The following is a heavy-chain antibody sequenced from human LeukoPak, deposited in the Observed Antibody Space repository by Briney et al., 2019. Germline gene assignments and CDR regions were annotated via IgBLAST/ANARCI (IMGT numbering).Heavy chain of an antibody. J-gene: IGHJ4*02. D-gene: IGHD3-16*01. V-gene: IGHV3-20*04. CDR2: INWNGGST. CDR3: AKDRAIMITFGGVIAH. CDR1: GFTFDDYG. Sequence: GGSLRLSCAASGFTFDDYGMSWVRQAPGKGLEWVSGINWNGGSTGYADSVKGRFTISRDNAKNSLYLQMNSLRAEDTAVYYCAKDRAIMITFGGVIAHWGQGTLVTVSS.